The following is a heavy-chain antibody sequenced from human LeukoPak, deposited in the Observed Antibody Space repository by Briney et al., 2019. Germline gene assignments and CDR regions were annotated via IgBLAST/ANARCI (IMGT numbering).Heavy chain of an antibody. Sequence: SETLSLTCTVSGGSISSYYWSWIRQPPGKGLEWIGEINHSGSTNYNPSLKSRVTISVDTSKNQFSLKLSSVTAADTAVYYCARVGYGDHDYWGQGTLVTVSS. V-gene: IGHV4-34*01. J-gene: IGHJ4*02. D-gene: IGHD4-17*01. CDR2: INHSGST. CDR3: ARVGYGDHDY. CDR1: GGSISSYY.